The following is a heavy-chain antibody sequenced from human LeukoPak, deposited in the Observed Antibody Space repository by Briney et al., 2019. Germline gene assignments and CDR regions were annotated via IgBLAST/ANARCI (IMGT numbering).Heavy chain of an antibody. CDR2: ISGSSSTI. V-gene: IGHV3-48*01. CDR3: ARDEAY. CDR1: GFTLSSYS. Sequence: HSGGSLRLSCAASGFTLSSYSMNWVRQAPGKGLEWVSYISGSSSTIYYADSVKGRFTISRDNAKNSLYLQMNSLRAEDTAVYYCARDEAYWGQGTLVTVSS. J-gene: IGHJ4*02.